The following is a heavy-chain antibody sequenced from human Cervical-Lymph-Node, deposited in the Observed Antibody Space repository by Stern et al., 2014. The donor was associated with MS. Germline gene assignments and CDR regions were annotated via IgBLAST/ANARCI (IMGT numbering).Heavy chain of an antibody. CDR3: AREAPGGSGWTPFDY. D-gene: IGHD6-19*01. Sequence: VQLQESGPGLVKPSETLSLTCTVSGGSISSYFWSWIRQSPGRALEWIGYISHSGSNKSNPSIKSRVTISRATSKNLLSLKLRSVTAADTAVYYCAREAPGGSGWTPFDYWGQGILVTVSS. CDR1: GGSISSYF. CDR2: ISHSGSN. V-gene: IGHV4-59*01. J-gene: IGHJ4*02.